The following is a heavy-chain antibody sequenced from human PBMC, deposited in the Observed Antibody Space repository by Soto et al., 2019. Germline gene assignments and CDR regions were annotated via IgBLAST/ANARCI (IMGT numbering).Heavy chain of an antibody. Sequence: ASVKVSCKASGYTFTGYYMHWVRQAPGQGLEWMGWINPNSGGTNYAQKFQGRVTMTRDTSISTAYMELSRLRSDDTAVYYCARVSSGSVAALVWGQGTLVTVSS. CDR2: INPNSGGT. CDR1: GYTFTGYY. V-gene: IGHV1-2*02. D-gene: IGHD6-19*01. CDR3: ARVSSGSVAALV. J-gene: IGHJ4*02.